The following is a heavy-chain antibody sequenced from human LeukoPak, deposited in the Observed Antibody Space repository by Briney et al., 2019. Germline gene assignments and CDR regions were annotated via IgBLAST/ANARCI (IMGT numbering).Heavy chain of an antibody. CDR3: VQQYSSIWSVGDS. CDR1: GFTFSTYA. CDR2: ISGGTDST. J-gene: IGHJ4*02. Sequence: GGSLRLSCATSGFTFSTYAMSWVRQAPGKGLNGFQAISGGTDSTYYTDSVKGRFTISRDTAKNTLYLQMNSLRAEDTAVYYCVQQYSSIWSVGDSWGQGTLVTVSS. V-gene: IGHV3-23*01. D-gene: IGHD6-13*01.